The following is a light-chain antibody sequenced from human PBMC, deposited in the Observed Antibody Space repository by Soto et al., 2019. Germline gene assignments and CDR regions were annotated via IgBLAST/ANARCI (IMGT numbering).Light chain of an antibody. CDR2: DAS. CDR1: QSISSW. Sequence: DIQMSQSPSTLSASVADRVTITCRASQSISSWLAWYQQKPGKAPKLLIYDASSLESGVPSRFSGSGSGTDFTLTISCLQSEDFATYYCQQYYSYPRTFGQGTKVDIK. J-gene: IGKJ1*01. CDR3: QQYYSYPRT. V-gene: IGKV1-5*01.